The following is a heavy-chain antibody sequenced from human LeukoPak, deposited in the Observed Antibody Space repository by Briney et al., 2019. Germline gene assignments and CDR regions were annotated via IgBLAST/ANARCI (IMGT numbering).Heavy chain of an antibody. D-gene: IGHD3-16*01. V-gene: IGHV4-39*07. J-gene: IGHJ4*02. CDR1: GGSISSSSFY. CDR2: IYYSGRT. CDR3: ASLRVPGDFDY. Sequence: PSETLSLTCTVSGGSISSSSFYWGWIRQPPGKGLEWIGNIYYSGRTYYNPSLKSRVTISVDTSKNQFSLRLTSVTAADTAVYYCASLRVPGDFDYWGQGTLVTVSS.